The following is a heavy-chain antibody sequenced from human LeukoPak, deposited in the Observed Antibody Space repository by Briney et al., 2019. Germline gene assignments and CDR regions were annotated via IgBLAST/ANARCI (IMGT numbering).Heavy chain of an antibody. V-gene: IGHV3-74*01. CDR3: ARAPSEIGGYYPEYFRH. CDR2: IKSDGST. D-gene: IGHD3-22*01. J-gene: IGHJ1*01. CDR1: GFTFSSYW. Sequence: GGSLRLSCAASGFTFSSYWMHWVCQAPGKGLVWVSRIKSDGSTNYADSVKGRFTISRDNAKNTVSLQMNSLRTEDTGVYYCARAPSEIGGYYPEYFRHWGQGTLVTVSS.